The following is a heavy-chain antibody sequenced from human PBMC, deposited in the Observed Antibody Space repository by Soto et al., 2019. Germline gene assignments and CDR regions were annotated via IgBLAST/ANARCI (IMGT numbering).Heavy chain of an antibody. V-gene: IGHV3-33*01. CDR1: GFPFSFYG. CDR3: ARDDAFDNENGFDM. CDR2: IVSDGSAI. J-gene: IGHJ3*02. Sequence: PGGSPRLSCAASGFPFSFYGVHWVRQSPGKGLEWLGVIVSDGSAIYHADSLEGRFFISRDNSKDILYLQMNSLRVEDTAVYYCARDDAFDNENGFDMWGQGTMVTVSS. D-gene: IGHD3-3*02.